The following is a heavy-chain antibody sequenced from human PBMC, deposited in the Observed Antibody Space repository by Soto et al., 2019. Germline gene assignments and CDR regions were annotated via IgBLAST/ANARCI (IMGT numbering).Heavy chain of an antibody. D-gene: IGHD7-27*01. CDR2: IYYGGST. CDR1: GDSISSYY. J-gene: IGHJ4*02. Sequence: QVQLQESGPGLVKPSETLSLTCTVSGDSISSYYWTWIRQPPGKGLEWIAFIYYGGSTNYNPSLKSRVTISVETSKNQFSLNLNSVTAADTAVYYCARPGRDWGSLEYWGQGTRVTVSS. CDR3: ARPGRDWGSLEY. V-gene: IGHV4-59*08.